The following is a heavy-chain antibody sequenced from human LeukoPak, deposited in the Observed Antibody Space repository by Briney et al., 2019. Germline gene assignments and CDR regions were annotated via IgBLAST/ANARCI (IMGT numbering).Heavy chain of an antibody. CDR2: IGGSGANT. J-gene: IGHJ4*02. CDR1: GFTFSRYA. Sequence: PGGSLRLSCAASGFTFSRYAMSWVRQAPGKGLEWVSAIGGSGANTYYADSVKGRFTISSDNSKSTLSLQMNSLRAEDTAVYYCTKDSSVPFGITDWGQGTLVTVSS. CDR3: TKDSSVPFGITD. V-gene: IGHV3-23*01. D-gene: IGHD5/OR15-5a*01.